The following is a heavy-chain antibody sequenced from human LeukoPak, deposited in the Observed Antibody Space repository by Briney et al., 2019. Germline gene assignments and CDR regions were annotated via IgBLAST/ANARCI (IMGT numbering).Heavy chain of an antibody. D-gene: IGHD3-10*01. CDR1: GYSISSGYY. V-gene: IGHV4-38-2*02. CDR2: IYHSGIT. J-gene: IGHJ4*02. Sequence: SETLSLTCTVSGYSISSGYYWGWIRQPPGKGLEWIAIIYHSGITCYNPSLKSRVTISVDTSKNQFSLKLTSVTAADTAVYYCASNLYGSGNYFAYWGQGTLVTVSS. CDR3: ASNLYGSGNYFAY.